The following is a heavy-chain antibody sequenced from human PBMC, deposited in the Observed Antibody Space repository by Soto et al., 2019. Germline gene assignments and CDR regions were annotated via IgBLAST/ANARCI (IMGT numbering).Heavy chain of an antibody. V-gene: IGHV4-34*01. Sequence: SETLSLTCAVYGGSFSGYYWSWIRQPPGKGLEWIGEINHSGSTNYNPSLKSRVTISVDTSKNQFSLKLSSVTAADTAVYYCARDKRITMIVYGMDVWGQGTTVTVSS. CDR1: GGSFSGYY. CDR3: ARDKRITMIVYGMDV. J-gene: IGHJ6*02. CDR2: INHSGST. D-gene: IGHD3-22*01.